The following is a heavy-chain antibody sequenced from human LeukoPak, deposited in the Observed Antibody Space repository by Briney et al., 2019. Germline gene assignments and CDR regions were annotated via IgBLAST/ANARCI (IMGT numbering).Heavy chain of an antibody. V-gene: IGHV1-69*05. CDR1: GGTFSSYA. CDR2: IIPIFGTA. J-gene: IGHJ4*02. Sequence: SVKVSCKASGGTFSSYAISWVRQAPGQGLEWMGRIIPIFGTANYAQKFQGRVTITTDESTSTAYMELSSLRSEDTAVYYCARDGYYYDSSGPLDYWGQGTLVAVSS. D-gene: IGHD3-22*01. CDR3: ARDGYYYDSSGPLDY.